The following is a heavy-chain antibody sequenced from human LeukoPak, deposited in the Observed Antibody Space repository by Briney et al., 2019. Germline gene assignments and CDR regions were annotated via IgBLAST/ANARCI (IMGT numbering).Heavy chain of an antibody. Sequence: SETLSLTCTVCGCSISSYYWSWIRQPAGKGLEWMGSIYTSGSTNYNPSLKSRVTMSVDTSKNQFSLKLSSVTAADTAVYYCARDTYYYGSGSYGLDYWGKGTLVTVSS. CDR2: IYTSGST. V-gene: IGHV4-4*07. CDR1: GCSISSYY. D-gene: IGHD3-10*01. J-gene: IGHJ4*02. CDR3: ARDTYYYGSGSYGLDY.